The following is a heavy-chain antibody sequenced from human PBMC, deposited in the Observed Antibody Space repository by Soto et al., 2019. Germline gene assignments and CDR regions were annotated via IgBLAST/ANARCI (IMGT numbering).Heavy chain of an antibody. V-gene: IGHV4-39*01. J-gene: IGHJ5*02. D-gene: IGHD6-6*01. CDR1: GGSISSSTYY. CDR2: MYYTGNK. Sequence: SETLSLTCTVSGGSISSSTYYWGWIRQPPGKGLEWIGAMYYTGNKNYNPSLESRVTMSVDTSENQFSLKLSSVTPTDTAVYYCARRSSSSLGSLFDPWGRGILVTVSS. CDR3: ARRSSSSLGSLFDP.